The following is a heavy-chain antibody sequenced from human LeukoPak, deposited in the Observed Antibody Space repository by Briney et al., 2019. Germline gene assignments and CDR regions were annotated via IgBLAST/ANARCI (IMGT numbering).Heavy chain of an antibody. Sequence: PSETLSPTCTVSGGSISSGGYYWSWIRQHPGKGLEWIGYIYYSGSTYYNPSLKSRVTISVDTSKNQFSLKLSSVTAADTAVYYCAARGDYDILTGYYNVTYYYYGMDVWGQGTTVTVSS. J-gene: IGHJ6*02. D-gene: IGHD3-9*01. CDR1: GGSISSGGYY. CDR3: AARGDYDILTGYYNVTYYYYGMDV. CDR2: IYYSGST. V-gene: IGHV4-31*03.